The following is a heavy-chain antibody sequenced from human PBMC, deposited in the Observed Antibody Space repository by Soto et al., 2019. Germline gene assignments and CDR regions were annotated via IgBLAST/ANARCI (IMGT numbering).Heavy chain of an antibody. CDR2: MYNTGST. V-gene: IGHV4-59*01. D-gene: IGHD2-21*02. Sequence: PSETLSLTCTVSGGSIRRYYWSRIRQPPVKGLVWIGYMYNTGSTVYNPPFKSRVTISVDTSKNQFSLKLNSVTAADTAVYYCARDLWGYCGTDCYPLDVWGQGTTVTVS. J-gene: IGHJ6*02. CDR1: GGSIRRYY. CDR3: ARDLWGYCGTDCYPLDV.